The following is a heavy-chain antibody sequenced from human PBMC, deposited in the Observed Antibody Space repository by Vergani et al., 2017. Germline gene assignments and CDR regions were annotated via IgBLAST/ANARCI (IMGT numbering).Heavy chain of an antibody. Sequence: QVQLQASGPGRVKPSQTLSLTCTMSGGSISAGYYFWSWIRQPAGKGLEWLGHISASGNASHSPSLKTRVSMSVDTAKNQFSLTVTPVTAADTAIYFCARRSGGYYSDGKVHPLRTAFDVWGHGTVVTVSS. D-gene: IGHD2-15*01. CDR3: ARRSGGYYSDGKVHPLRTAFDV. CDR2: ISASGNA. V-gene: IGHV4-61*02. J-gene: IGHJ3*01. CDR1: GGSISAGYYF.